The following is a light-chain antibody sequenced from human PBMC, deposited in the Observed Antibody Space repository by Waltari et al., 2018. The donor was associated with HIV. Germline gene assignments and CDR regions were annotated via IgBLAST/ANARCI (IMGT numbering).Light chain of an antibody. J-gene: IGLJ2*01. V-gene: IGLV2-11*01. CDR2: DVT. Sequence: QSALTQPRSVSGSPGQPVTISCTGASGDVGGYNCVSWYQHHPGKAPRLLIYDVTTRPSGVPDRFSGSKSGNTASLTISGLQAEDEADYYCCSYAGSYTLIFGGGTQLTVL. CDR1: SGDVGGYNC. CDR3: CSYAGSYTLI.